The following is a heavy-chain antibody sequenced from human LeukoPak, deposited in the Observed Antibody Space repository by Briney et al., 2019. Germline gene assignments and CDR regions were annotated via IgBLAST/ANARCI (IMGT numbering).Heavy chain of an antibody. V-gene: IGHV3-30*18. Sequence: GGSLRLSCAASGFTFSSYGMHWVRQAPGKGLEWVAVISYDGSNKYYADSVKGRFTISRDNSKNTLYLQMNSLRAEDTAVYYCAKGAGGVVPAALTDYWGQGTLVTVSS. CDR1: GFTFSSYG. CDR2: ISYDGSNK. CDR3: AKGAGGVVPAALTDY. D-gene: IGHD2-2*01. J-gene: IGHJ4*02.